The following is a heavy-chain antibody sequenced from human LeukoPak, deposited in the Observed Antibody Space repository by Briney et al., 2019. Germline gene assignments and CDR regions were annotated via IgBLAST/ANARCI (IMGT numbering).Heavy chain of an antibody. CDR3: ARGPPTYCSGDSCYSFLYFHH. D-gene: IGHD2-15*01. CDR2: MNPNSGNT. V-gene: IGHV1-8*01. J-gene: IGHJ1*01. CDR1: GYTFTSYD. Sequence: WASVKVSCKASGYTFTSYDINWVRQATGQGLEWMGWMNPNSGNTGYAQTFQGRVTMTRDNSISTAYCELTTLRSDDTAVYYCARGPPTYCSGDSCYSFLYFHHWGQGTLVTVSS.